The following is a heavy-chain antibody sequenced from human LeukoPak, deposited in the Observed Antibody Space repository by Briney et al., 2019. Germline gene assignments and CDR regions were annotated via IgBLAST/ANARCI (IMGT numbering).Heavy chain of an antibody. V-gene: IGHV4-34*01. D-gene: IGHD6-13*01. CDR3: AREKGYSSSWYGDYFDY. Sequence: SETLSLTCAVYGGSFSGYYWSWIRQPPGKGLEWTGEINHSGSTNYNPSLKSRVTISVDTSKNQFSLKLSSVTAANTAVYYCAREKGYSSSWYGDYFDYWGQGTLVTVSS. J-gene: IGHJ4*02. CDR2: INHSGST. CDR1: GGSFSGYY.